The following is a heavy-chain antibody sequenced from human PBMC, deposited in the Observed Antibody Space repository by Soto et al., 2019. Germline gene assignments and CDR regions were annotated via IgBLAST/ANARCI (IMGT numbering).Heavy chain of an antibody. CDR1: GGSISSYY. CDR3: AREDYDILTGYKYFDY. V-gene: IGHV4-59*01. J-gene: IGHJ4*02. CDR2: IYYSGST. Sequence: PSETLSLTCTVSGGSISSYYWSWIRQPPGKGLEWIGYIYYSGSTNYNPSLKSRVTISVDTSKNQFSLKLSSVTAADTAVYYCAREDYDILTGYKYFDYWGQGTLVTVSS. D-gene: IGHD3-9*01.